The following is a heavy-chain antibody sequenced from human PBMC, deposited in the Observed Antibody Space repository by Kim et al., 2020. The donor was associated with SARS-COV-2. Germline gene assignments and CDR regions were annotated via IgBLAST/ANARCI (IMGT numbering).Heavy chain of an antibody. D-gene: IGHD2-2*02. CDR3: ARGRYCSSTSCYTHYFDY. CDR1: GYTFTSYG. Sequence: ASVKVSCKASGYTFTSYGISWVRQAPGQGLEWMGWISAYNGNTNYAQKLQGRVTMTTDTSTSTAYMELRSLRSDDTAVYYCARGRYCSSTSCYTHYFDYWGQGTLVTVSS. V-gene: IGHV1-18*01. J-gene: IGHJ4*02. CDR2: ISAYNGNT.